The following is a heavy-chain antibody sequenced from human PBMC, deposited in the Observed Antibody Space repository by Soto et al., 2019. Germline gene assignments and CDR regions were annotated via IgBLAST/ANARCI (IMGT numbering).Heavy chain of an antibody. CDR1: RYTFTCYY. D-gene: IGHD1-20*01. J-gene: IGHJ3*02. CDR2: INPSGGST. CDR3: ARKGVYNWNDNAFDI. V-gene: IGHV1-46*03. Sequence: GASVKVSCKASRYTFTCYYIHWVRQAPGQGLEWMGIINPSGGSTSYAQKFQGRVTMTRDTSTSTVYMELSSLRSEDTAVYYCARKGVYNWNDNAFDIWGQGTMVTVSS.